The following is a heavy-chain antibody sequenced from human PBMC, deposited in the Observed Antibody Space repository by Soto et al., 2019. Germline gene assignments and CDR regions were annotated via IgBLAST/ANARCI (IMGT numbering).Heavy chain of an antibody. J-gene: IGHJ5*02. D-gene: IGHD3-10*01. CDR2: MNPNSGNT. V-gene: IGHV1-8*01. CDR3: ASAHYGNSGWFDP. Sequence: QVQLVQSGAEVKKPGASVKVSCKASGYTFPSYDINWVRQATGQGLEWMGWMNPNSGNTGYAQKFQGRVTMTRNTXISTAYMELSSMRSEETAVYCCASAHYGNSGWFDPWGQGTLVTVSS. CDR1: GYTFPSYD.